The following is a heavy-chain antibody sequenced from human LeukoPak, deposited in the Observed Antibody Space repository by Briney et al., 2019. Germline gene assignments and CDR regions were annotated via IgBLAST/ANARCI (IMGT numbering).Heavy chain of an antibody. CDR2: IYTSGST. CDR3: ARWTTVTRAFDY. CDR1: GGSFSGYY. D-gene: IGHD4-17*01. Sequence: SETLSLTRAVYGGSFSGYYWSWIRQPAGKGLEWIGRIYTSGSTNYNPSLKSRVTMSVDTSKNQFSLKLSSVTAADTAVYYCARWTTVTRAFDYWGQGTLVTVSS. V-gene: IGHV4-59*10. J-gene: IGHJ4*02.